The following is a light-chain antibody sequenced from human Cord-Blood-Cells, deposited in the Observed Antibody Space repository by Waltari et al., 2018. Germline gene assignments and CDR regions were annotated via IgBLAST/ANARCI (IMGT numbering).Light chain of an antibody. J-gene: IGKJ5*01. V-gene: IGKV4-1*01. Sequence: DIVMTQSPDSLAVSLCERATINCKFSQSVLYSSNNQNYLAWYQQKPGQPPKLLIYWASTRESGVPDRFSGSGSGTDFTLTISSLQAEDVAVYYCQQYYSTPITFGQGTRLEIK. CDR1: QSVLYSSNNQNY. CDR2: WAS. CDR3: QQYYSTPIT.